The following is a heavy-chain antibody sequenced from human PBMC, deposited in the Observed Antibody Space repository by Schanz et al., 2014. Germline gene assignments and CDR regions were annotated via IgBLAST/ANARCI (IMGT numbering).Heavy chain of an antibody. V-gene: IGHV3-21*01. CDR1: GFAFSAYS. Sequence: EVQVVESGGGLVKPGGSLRLSCAASGFAFSAYSMNWVRQAPGKGLEWVSSISSSGSYIYFPDSVKGRFTISRDNAKNSLYLQMNSLRAEDTAVYYCARVRAYDYGAEAHGMDVWGHGTTVTFSS. D-gene: IGHD4-17*01. CDR3: ARVRAYDYGAEAHGMDV. CDR2: ISSSGSYI. J-gene: IGHJ6*02.